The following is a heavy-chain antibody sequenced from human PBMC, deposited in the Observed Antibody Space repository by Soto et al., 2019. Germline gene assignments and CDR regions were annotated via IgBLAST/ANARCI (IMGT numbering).Heavy chain of an antibody. CDR2: SYHSGST. V-gene: IGHV4-30-2*01. CDR3: ARDRPPTYYFDY. Sequence: QLQLQESGSGLVKPSQTLSLTCAVSGGSISSGGYSWSCIRQPQGKGLEWIGYSYHSGSTYYNPSLKSRVTISVDRSKNQFSLKLSSVTAADTAVYYCARDRPPTYYFDYWGQGTLVTVSS. CDR1: GGSISSGGYS. J-gene: IGHJ4*02.